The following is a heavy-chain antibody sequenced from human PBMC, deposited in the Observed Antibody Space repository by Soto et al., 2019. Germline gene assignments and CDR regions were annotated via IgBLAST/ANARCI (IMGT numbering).Heavy chain of an antibody. J-gene: IGHJ4*02. D-gene: IGHD2-21*02. CDR3: ARWYGGNSGDY. CDR1: GYTFTSYD. Sequence: QVQLVQSGAEVKKPGASVKVSCKASGYTFTSYDINWVRQATGQGPEWMGWMNPNSGDTHYAQTFQGRVTMTRNTSISTAYIELSSLGSEDTAMYYCARWYGGNSGDYWGQGTLVTVSS. CDR2: MNPNSGDT. V-gene: IGHV1-8*01.